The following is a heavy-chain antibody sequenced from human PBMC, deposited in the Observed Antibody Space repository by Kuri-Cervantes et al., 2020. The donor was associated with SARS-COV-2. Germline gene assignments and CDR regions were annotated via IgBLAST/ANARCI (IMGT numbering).Heavy chain of an antibody. CDR1: GFIFFNHG. CDR3: AKGEYQLLYGGISGYYYGMDV. Sequence: GGSLRLSCAASGFIFFNHGMHWVRQAPGKGLEWVALISYDGTIDYYADSVRGRFTISRDSSKKTVFLQMNSLTVEDTAVYYCAKGEYQLLYGGISGYYYGMDVWGQGTTVTVSS. V-gene: IGHV3-30*18. CDR2: ISYDGTID. J-gene: IGHJ6*02. D-gene: IGHD2-2*02.